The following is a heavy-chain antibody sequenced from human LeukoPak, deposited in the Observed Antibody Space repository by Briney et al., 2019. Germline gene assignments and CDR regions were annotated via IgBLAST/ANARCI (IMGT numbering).Heavy chain of an antibody. D-gene: IGHD4-17*01. V-gene: IGHV1-24*01. CDR2: FDPEDGET. CDR1: GYTLTELS. Sequence: GASVKVSCKVSGYTLTELSMHWVRQAPGKGLEWMGGFDPEDGETIYAQKLQGRVTMTTDTSTSTAYMELRSLRSDDTAVYYCARGPYGDYNYYYYYYMDVWGKGTTVTISS. J-gene: IGHJ6*03. CDR3: ARGPYGDYNYYYYYYMDV.